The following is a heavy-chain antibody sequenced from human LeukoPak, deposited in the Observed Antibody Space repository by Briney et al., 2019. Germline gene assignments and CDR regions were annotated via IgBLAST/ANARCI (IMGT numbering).Heavy chain of an antibody. D-gene: IGHD3-22*01. CDR3: AREMVSSGYYGSPDAFDI. CDR2: ISSSSSYI. Sequence: GGSLRLSCAASGFTFSSYSMNWVRQAPGKGLEWVSSISSSSSYIYYADSVKGRFTISRDNAKNSLYLQMNSLRAEDTAVYYCAREMVSSGYYGSPDAFDIWGQGTMVTVSS. CDR1: GFTFSSYS. V-gene: IGHV3-21*01. J-gene: IGHJ3*02.